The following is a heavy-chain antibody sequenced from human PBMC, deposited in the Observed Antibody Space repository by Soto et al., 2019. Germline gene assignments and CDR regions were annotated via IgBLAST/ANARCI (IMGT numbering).Heavy chain of an antibody. V-gene: IGHV1-3*01. Sequence: ASVKVSCKASGYTFTSYAMHWVRQAPGQRLEWMGWINAGNGNTKYSQKFQGRVTTTRDTSASTAYMELSSLRSEDTAVYYCARFPPPYYDFWSGYYYYYYMDVWGKGTTVTVSS. CDR3: ARFPPPYYDFWSGYYYYYYMDV. D-gene: IGHD3-3*01. CDR2: INAGNGNT. CDR1: GYTFTSYA. J-gene: IGHJ6*03.